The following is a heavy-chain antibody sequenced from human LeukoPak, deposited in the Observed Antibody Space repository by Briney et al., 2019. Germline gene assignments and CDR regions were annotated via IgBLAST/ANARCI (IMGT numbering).Heavy chain of an antibody. CDR2: INPRGDST. CDR1: GYTFTSYY. CDR3: AREKLEPRDFDY. D-gene: IGHD1-1*01. Sequence: ASVKVSCKASGYTFTSYYMLWVRQAPGQGLESMGIINPRGDSTSYAQNFPSRVTLTRDTSTSTVYMELSSLRSEDTSVYYCAREKLEPRDFDYWGQGTLVTVSS. V-gene: IGHV1-46*01. J-gene: IGHJ4*02.